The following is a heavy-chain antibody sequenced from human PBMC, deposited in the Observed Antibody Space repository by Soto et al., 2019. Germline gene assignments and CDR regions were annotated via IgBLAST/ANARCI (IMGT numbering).Heavy chain of an antibody. J-gene: IGHJ4*02. Sequence: GGSLRLSCAAPGFTFRSYWMQWVRQAPGKGLVWVSWINSDGSSTSYADSVKGRFTISRDNAKNTLYLQMNSLRAEDTAVYYCASGGSSLNFDSWGQGTLVTVSS. V-gene: IGHV3-74*01. CDR2: INSDGSST. CDR1: GFTFRSYW. CDR3: ASGGSSLNFDS. D-gene: IGHD6-6*01.